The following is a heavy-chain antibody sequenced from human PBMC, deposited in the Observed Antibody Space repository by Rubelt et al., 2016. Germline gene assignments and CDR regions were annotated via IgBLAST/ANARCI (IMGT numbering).Heavy chain of an antibody. J-gene: IGHJ6*02. V-gene: IGHV3-21*01. CDR2: ISSGGSHM. CDR3: ARDRQYYASWSGYFHTV. CDR1: GFTFTSYS. D-gene: IGHD3-3*01. Sequence: VQLVESGGGLVKPGGSLRLSCAASGFTFTSYSMNWVRQAPGKGLEWVSSISSGGSHMYYADSVKGRFTISRDNAKNSLYLQMNSLRAEDTAVYYCARDRQYYASWSGYFHTVWGQGTTVTVSS.